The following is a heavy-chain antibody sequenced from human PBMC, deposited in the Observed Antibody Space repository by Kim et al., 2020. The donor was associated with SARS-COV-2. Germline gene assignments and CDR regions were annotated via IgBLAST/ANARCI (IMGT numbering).Heavy chain of an antibody. CDR3: ARTRFTMPQKYNWFDS. CDR1: GGTFSSYA. D-gene: IGHD3-10*01. CDR2: IIPIFGTA. V-gene: IGHV1-69*13. Sequence: SVKVSCKASGGTFSSYAISWVRQAPGQGLEWMGGIIPIFGTANYAQKFQGRVTITADESTSTAYMELSSLRSEDTAVYYCARTRFTMPQKYNWFDSWGQGTLVTVSS. J-gene: IGHJ5*01.